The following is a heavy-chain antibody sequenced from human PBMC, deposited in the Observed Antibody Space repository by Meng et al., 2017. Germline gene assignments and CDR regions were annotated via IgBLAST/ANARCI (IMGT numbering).Heavy chain of an antibody. V-gene: IGHV1-2*06. J-gene: IGHJ6*02. CDR2: INPNSGGT. Sequence: ASVKVSCKASGYTFTGYYMHWVRQAPGQGLEWMGRINPNSGGTNYAQKFQGRVTMTRDTSISTASMELSRLRSDDTAVYYCARDWPYYDSSGYVYYYYGMDVWGQGTTVTVSS. CDR3: ARDWPYYDSSGYVYYYYGMDV. CDR1: GYTFTGYY. D-gene: IGHD3-22*01.